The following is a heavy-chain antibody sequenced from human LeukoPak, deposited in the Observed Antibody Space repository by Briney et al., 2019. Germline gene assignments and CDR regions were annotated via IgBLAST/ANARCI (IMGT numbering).Heavy chain of an antibody. V-gene: IGHV3-11*04. Sequence: PGGSLRLSCAASGFTFSDYYMSWIRQAPGKGLEWVSYISSSGSTIYYADSVKGRFTISRDNAKNSLYLQMNSLRAEDTAVYYCARDDSKFYYYMDVWGKGTTVTVSS. J-gene: IGHJ6*03. CDR2: ISSSGSTI. CDR3: ARDDSKFYYYMDV. CDR1: GFTFSDYY. D-gene: IGHD2-21*02.